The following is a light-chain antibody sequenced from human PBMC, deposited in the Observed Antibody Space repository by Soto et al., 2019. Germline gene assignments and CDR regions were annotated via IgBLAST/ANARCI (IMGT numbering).Light chain of an antibody. Sequence: QSALTQPPSASGSPGRSVTISCTGTSSDVGGYDYVSWFQQHPGKAPKLIIYEVTKRPSGVPDRFSASKSGNTASLTVSGLQADDEADYYCSSFVAGNNYWVFGGGTKLTVL. V-gene: IGLV2-8*01. CDR2: EVT. CDR1: SSDVGGYDY. CDR3: SSFVAGNNYWV. J-gene: IGLJ3*02.